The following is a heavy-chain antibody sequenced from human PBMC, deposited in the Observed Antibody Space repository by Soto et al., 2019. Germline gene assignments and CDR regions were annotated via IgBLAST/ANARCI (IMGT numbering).Heavy chain of an antibody. Sequence: QITLKESGPTLVKPTQTLTLTCTFSGFSLSTSGVGVGWIRQPPGKALEWLALIYWNDDKRYSPALKSRLTITKDTAKNQLVLTMTNMDPVDTATYYCAHMGYGSGSRPGGWFDPWGQGTLVTVSS. D-gene: IGHD3-10*01. CDR3: AHMGYGSGSRPGGWFDP. V-gene: IGHV2-5*01. CDR1: GFSLSTSGVG. CDR2: IYWNDDK. J-gene: IGHJ5*02.